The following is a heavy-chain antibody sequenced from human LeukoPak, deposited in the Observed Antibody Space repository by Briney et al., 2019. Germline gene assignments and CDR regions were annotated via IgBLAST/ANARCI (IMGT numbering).Heavy chain of an antibody. CDR1: GESVSSNNAA. D-gene: IGHD3-16*02. V-gene: IGHV6-1*01. J-gene: IGHJ4*02. CDR2: TYYRSKWFN. Sequence: SQTLSLTCASSGESVSSNNAAWTWISQSPSRGLEWLGRTYYRSKWFNDYAVSVKSRITINPDTSKNQFFLQLNSVTPEDTAVYYCAREYLGGYLIYWGQGTLVTVSS. CDR3: AREYLGGYLIY.